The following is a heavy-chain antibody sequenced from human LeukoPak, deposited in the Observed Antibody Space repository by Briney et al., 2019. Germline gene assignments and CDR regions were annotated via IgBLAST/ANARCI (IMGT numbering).Heavy chain of an antibody. CDR2: IFYSGST. CDR1: GGSISSYY. D-gene: IGHD4-23*01. CDR3: ARAPPVLGGIPDY. Sequence: SETLSLTRSVSGGSISSYYWSWIRQPPGKGLEWIGYIFYSGSTKYNLSLESRVTISVDTSKNQFSLKLSSVTAADTAVYYCARAPPVLGGIPDYWGQGTLVTVSS. V-gene: IGHV4-59*01. J-gene: IGHJ4*02.